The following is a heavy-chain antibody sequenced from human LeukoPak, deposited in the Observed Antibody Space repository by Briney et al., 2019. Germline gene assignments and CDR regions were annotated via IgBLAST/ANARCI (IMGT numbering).Heavy chain of an antibody. CDR1: GFTFSSYG. CDR2: ISYDGSNK. CDR3: AKYRGIAAAGRSRMLYYFDY. V-gene: IGHV3-30*18. Sequence: PGRSLRLSCAASGFTFSSYGMHWVRQAPGKGLEWVAVISYDGSNKYYADSVKGRFTISRDNSKNTLYLQMNSLRAEDTAVYYCAKYRGIAAAGRSRMLYYFDYWGQGTLVTVSS. J-gene: IGHJ4*02. D-gene: IGHD6-13*01.